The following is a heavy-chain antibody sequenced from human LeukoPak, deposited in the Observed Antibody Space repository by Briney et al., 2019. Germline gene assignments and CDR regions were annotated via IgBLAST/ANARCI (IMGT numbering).Heavy chain of an antibody. J-gene: IGHJ4*02. D-gene: IGHD5-24*01. CDR3: ATRAYPFDY. CDR2: ISYDGSNK. V-gene: IGHV3-30*03. Sequence: GRSLRLSCAASGFTFSSYGMHWVRQAPGKGLEWVAVISYDGSNKYYADSVKGRFTISRDNAKNSLYLQMNSLRAEDTAVYYCATRAYPFDYWGQGTLVTVSS. CDR1: GFTFSSYG.